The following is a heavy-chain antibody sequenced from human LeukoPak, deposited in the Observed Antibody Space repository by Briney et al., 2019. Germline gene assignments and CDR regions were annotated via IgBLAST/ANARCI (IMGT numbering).Heavy chain of an antibody. CDR3: ARERGPYDILNGYGMDV. CDR2: IYYSGST. D-gene: IGHD3-9*01. J-gene: IGHJ6*04. V-gene: IGHV4-59*01. Sequence: SETLSLTCTASGGSISSYYWSWIRQPPGKGLEWIGYIYYSGSTNYNASLKSRVTISVDTAKNQFYLKLSSVTAADTAVYYCARERGPYDILNGYGMDVWGKGTTVTVSS. CDR1: GGSISSYY.